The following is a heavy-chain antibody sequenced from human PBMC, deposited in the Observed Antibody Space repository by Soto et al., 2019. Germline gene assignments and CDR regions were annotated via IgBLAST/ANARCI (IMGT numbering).Heavy chain of an antibody. J-gene: IGHJ6*02. V-gene: IGHV3-23*01. CDR1: GFTFSSYA. D-gene: IGHD2-15*01. CDR3: AKDRDIGSYYYGMDV. CDR2: ISGSGGST. Sequence: GGSLRLSCAASGFTFSSYAMSWVRQSPGKGLEWVSAISGSGGSTYYADSVKGRFTISRDNSKNTLYLQMNSLRAEDTAVYYCAKDRDIGSYYYGMDVWGQGTTVTVSS.